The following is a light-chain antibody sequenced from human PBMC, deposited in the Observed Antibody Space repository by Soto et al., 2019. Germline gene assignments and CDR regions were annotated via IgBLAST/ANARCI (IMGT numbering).Light chain of an antibody. V-gene: IGKV3-11*01. Sequence: EIVLTQSPATLSLSPGSRATLSGRASQSVSRHLAWYQQKPGQAPRLLIYDASNRATGIPARFSGSGSGTDFTLTISSLEPEDFAVYYCQQRNNWPPVTFGGGTKVDIK. J-gene: IGKJ4*01. CDR3: QQRNNWPPVT. CDR2: DAS. CDR1: QSVSRH.